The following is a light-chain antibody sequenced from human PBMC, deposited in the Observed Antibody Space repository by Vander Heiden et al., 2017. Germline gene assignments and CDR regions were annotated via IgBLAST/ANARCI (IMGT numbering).Light chain of an antibody. CDR2: KDS. J-gene: IGLJ3*02. Sequence: SYDLTQPSSVSVSPGQTARITCSGDVLAKKYARWFQQKPGQAPVLVIYKDSERPSGIPGRFSGSSSGTTVTLTISGAQVEDEADYYCYSAADNNWVFGGGTKLTVL. CDR3: YSAADNNWV. CDR1: VLAKKY. V-gene: IGLV3-27*01.